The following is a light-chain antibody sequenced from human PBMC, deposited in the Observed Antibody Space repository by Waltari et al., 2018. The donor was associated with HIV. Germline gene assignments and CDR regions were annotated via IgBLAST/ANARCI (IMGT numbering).Light chain of an antibody. V-gene: IGKV3-15*01. CDR3: QQYHNWPPVT. CDR1: QSVRGK. Sequence: EIEMTQSPATLSVSPGERATLPCRSSQSVRGKLAWYQQKPGQAPRLLIYDASTRATGIPARFSGSGSGTEFTLTISSLQSADFAVYYCQQYHNWPPVTFGGGTKVEIK. J-gene: IGKJ4*01. CDR2: DAS.